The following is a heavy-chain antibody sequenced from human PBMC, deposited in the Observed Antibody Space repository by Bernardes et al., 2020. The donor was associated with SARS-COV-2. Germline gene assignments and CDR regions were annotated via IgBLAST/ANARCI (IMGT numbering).Heavy chain of an antibody. J-gene: IGHJ4*02. CDR1: GFTFSSYA. Sequence: GGSLRLSCAASGFTFSSYAMHWVRQAPGKGLEWVAVISYDGSNKYYADSVKGRFTISRDNSKNTLYLQMNSLRAEDTAVYYCARDPSITMIVVVITSNYFDYWGQGTLVTVSS. V-gene: IGHV3-30*01. D-gene: IGHD3-22*01. CDR3: ARDPSITMIVVVITSNYFDY. CDR2: ISYDGSNK.